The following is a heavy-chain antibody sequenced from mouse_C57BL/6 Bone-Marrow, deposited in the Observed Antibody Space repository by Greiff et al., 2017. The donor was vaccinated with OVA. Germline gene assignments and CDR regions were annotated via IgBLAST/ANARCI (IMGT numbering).Heavy chain of an antibody. Sequence: EVNVVESGGGLVQPKGSLKLSCAASGFSFNTYAMNWVRQAPGKGLEWVARIRSKSNNYATYYADSVKDRFTISRDDSESMLYLQMNNLKTEDTAMYYCVRHDYSNYGWYFDVWGTGTTVTVSS. J-gene: IGHJ1*03. D-gene: IGHD2-5*01. CDR3: VRHDYSNYGWYFDV. CDR1: GFSFNTYA. V-gene: IGHV10-1*01. CDR2: IRSKSNNYAT.